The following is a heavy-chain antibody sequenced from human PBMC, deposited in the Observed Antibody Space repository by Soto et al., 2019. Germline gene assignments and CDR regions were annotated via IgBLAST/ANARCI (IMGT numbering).Heavy chain of an antibody. CDR1: GYSFTSYW. CDR2: IYPGDSDT. D-gene: IGHD1-26*01. Sequence: EVQLVQSGAEVKKPGESLQISCKGSGYSFTSYWIGWVRQMPGKGLEWMGIIYPGDSDTRYSPSCQGQVTISADKSISTAYLQWSSLKASDTAMYYCARTAAGGWELLEVSWFDPWGQGTLVTVSS. V-gene: IGHV5-51*01. J-gene: IGHJ5*02. CDR3: ARTAAGGWELLEVSWFDP.